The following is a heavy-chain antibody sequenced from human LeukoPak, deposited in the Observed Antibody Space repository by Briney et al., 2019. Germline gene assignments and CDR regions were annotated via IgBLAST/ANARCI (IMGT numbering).Heavy chain of an antibody. Sequence: GGSLRLSCAASGFRFSDYWMNWVRQAPGKGLEWVSAISGSGGSTYYADSVKGRLTISRDNSKNTLYLQMNSLRAEDTAVYYCARESDYVAFDIWGQGTMVTVSS. CDR1: GFRFSDYW. J-gene: IGHJ3*02. V-gene: IGHV3-23*01. CDR2: ISGSGGST. D-gene: IGHD4-17*01. CDR3: ARESDYVAFDI.